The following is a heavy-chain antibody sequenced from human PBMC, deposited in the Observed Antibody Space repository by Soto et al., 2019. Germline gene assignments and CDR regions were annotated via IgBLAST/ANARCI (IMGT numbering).Heavy chain of an antibody. J-gene: IGHJ4*02. CDR3: AKPLIDSSGWYAFDY. Sequence: QVQLQESGPGLVKPSETLSLTCTVSGGSISSYYWSWIRQPPGKGLEWIGYIYYSGSTNYNPSLKSRVTISVDKSKNQFSLKLSSVTAADTAVYYCAKPLIDSSGWYAFDYWGQGTLVTVSS. CDR2: IYYSGST. CDR1: GGSISSYY. D-gene: IGHD6-19*01. V-gene: IGHV4-59*01.